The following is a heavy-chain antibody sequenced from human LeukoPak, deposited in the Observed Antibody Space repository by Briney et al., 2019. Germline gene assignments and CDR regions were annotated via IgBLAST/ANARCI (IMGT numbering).Heavy chain of an antibody. CDR1: GYTFTGYY. CDR2: INPNSGGT. CDR3: AKAAVGQYYYYYYMDV. J-gene: IGHJ6*03. Sequence: GASVKVSCKASGYTFTGYYMHWVRQAPGQGLEWMGWINPNSGGTNYAQKFQGRVTMTRDTSISTAYMELSRLRSDDTAVYYCAKAAVGQYYYYYYMDVWGKGTTVTVSS. D-gene: IGHD2-15*01. V-gene: IGHV1-2*02.